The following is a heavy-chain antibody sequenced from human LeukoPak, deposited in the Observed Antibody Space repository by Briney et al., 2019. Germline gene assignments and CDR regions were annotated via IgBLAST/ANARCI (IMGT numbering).Heavy chain of an antibody. CDR3: AKVPGSPYFLDY. CDR1: GGSISSYY. J-gene: IGHJ4*02. CDR2: IYYSGST. V-gene: IGHV4-59*01. D-gene: IGHD3-10*01. Sequence: SETLSLTCTVSGGSISSYYWSWIRQPPGKGLEWIGYIYYSGSTNYNPSLQSRVTISVDTSKNQFSLKLSSVTAADTAVYYCAKVPGSPYFLDYWGQGTLVTVLS.